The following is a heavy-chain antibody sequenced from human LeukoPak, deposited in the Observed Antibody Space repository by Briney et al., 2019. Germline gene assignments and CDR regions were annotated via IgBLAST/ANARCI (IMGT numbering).Heavy chain of an antibody. D-gene: IGHD6-19*01. CDR3: AREGSGWYPVDQGEVCYGMDV. V-gene: IGHV1-18*01. J-gene: IGHJ6*02. Sequence: GASVKVSCKASGYTFTSYGISWVRQAPGQGLEWMGWISAYNGNTNYAQKLQGRVTMTTDTSTSTAYMELRSLRSDDTAVYYCAREGSGWYPVDQGEVCYGMDVWGQGTTVTVSS. CDR2: ISAYNGNT. CDR1: GYTFTSYG.